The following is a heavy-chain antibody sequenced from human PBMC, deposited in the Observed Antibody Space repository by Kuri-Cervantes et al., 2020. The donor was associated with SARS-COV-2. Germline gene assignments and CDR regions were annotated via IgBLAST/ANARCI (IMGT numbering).Heavy chain of an antibody. CDR1: GLTFSGHW. CDR3: VRDGDHWNFDY. Sequence: GGSLRLSCAASGLTFSGHWIHWVRQAPGKGLVWVSRINPDGSYTNNADSVKGRFTLSRDNAKNMLFLQMNSLRAEDTVVYYCVRDGDHWNFDYWGQGTLVTVSS. J-gene: IGHJ4*02. CDR2: INPDGSYT. D-gene: IGHD1-1*01. V-gene: IGHV3-74*01.